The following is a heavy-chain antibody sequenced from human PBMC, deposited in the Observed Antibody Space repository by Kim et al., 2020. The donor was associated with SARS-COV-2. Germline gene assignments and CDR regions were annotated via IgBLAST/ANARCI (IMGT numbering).Heavy chain of an antibody. CDR2: ISSSCSTI. Sequence: GGSLRLSCAASGFTFSDYYMSWIRQAPGKGLEWVSYISSSCSTIYYADSVKGRFTISRDNAKNSLYLQMNSLRAEDTAVYYCARAPSYSSSWYRGGYYFDYCGQGTLVTVSS. J-gene: IGHJ4*02. D-gene: IGHD6-13*01. CDR1: GFTFSDYY. CDR3: ARAPSYSSSWYRGGYYFDY. V-gene: IGHV3-11*01.